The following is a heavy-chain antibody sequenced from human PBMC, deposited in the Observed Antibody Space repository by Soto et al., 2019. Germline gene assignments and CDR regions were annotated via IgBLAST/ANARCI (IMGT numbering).Heavy chain of an antibody. CDR2: IKSKTDGGTT. D-gene: IGHD1-26*01. CDR3: TTARYSGSYYSDY. J-gene: IGHJ4*02. CDR1: GFTFSNAW. V-gene: IGHV3-15*07. Sequence: GGSLRLSCAASGFTFSNAWMNWVRQAPGKGLEWVGRIKSKTDGGTTDYAAPVKGRFTISRDDSKNTLYLQMNSLKTEDTAVYYCTTARYSGSYYSDYWGQGTLVTVSS.